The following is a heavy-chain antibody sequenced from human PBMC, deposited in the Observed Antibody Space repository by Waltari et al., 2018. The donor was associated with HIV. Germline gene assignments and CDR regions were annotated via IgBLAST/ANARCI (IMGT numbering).Heavy chain of an antibody. D-gene: IGHD1-26*01. CDR1: GYSFTNYW. CDR3: ARRGVGATHDYYAMDV. J-gene: IGHJ6*02. Sequence: EVQLVQSGAEVKKPGESLKISCKASGYSFTNYWIGWVRQMPGKGLEWMGIIYPGDSDTRYSPSFQGQVSISADKSTSTAYLQWSSLKASDTAMYYCARRGVGATHDYYAMDVWGQGTTLTVSS. CDR2: IYPGDSDT. V-gene: IGHV5-51*01.